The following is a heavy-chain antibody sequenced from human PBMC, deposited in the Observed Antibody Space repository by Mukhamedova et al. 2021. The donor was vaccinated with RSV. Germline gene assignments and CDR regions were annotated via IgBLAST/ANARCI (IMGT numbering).Heavy chain of an antibody. CDR3: ARAFRVCSSTSCYGFYYYYMDV. V-gene: IGHV4-59*01. J-gene: IGHJ6*03. Sequence: GSTNYNPSLKSRVTISVDTSKNQFSLKLSSVTAADTAVYYCARAFRVCSSTSCYGFYYYYMDVWGQGTTVTVSS. D-gene: IGHD2-2*01. CDR2: GST.